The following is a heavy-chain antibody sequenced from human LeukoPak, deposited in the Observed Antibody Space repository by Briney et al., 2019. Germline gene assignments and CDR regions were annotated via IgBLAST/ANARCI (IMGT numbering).Heavy chain of an antibody. Sequence: SGPTLVNPTQTLTLTCIFSGFSLSTTGMCVTWIRQPPGKSLEWLARIDWDDDKYYSTSLKTRLTISKDTSKNQVVLTMTNMDPVDTATYYCARISQNYGDYGGFDPWGQGTLVTVSS. V-gene: IGHV2-70*11. CDR2: IDWDDDK. D-gene: IGHD4-17*01. J-gene: IGHJ5*02. CDR1: GFSLSTTGMC. CDR3: ARISQNYGDYGGFDP.